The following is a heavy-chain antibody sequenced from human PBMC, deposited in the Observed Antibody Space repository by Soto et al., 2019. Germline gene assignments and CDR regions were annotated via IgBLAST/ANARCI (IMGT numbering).Heavy chain of an antibody. D-gene: IGHD1-26*01. Sequence: QVQLVQSGAEVKKPGASVKVSCKASGYSFTGYYMHWVRQAPGQGLEWMGWINPNSGGTNYAQKFQGWVTMTRDTSISTAYMELSRLRSDDTAVYYCARAGHSGSYYDYYYGMDVWGHGTTVTVSS. CDR1: GYSFTGYY. CDR3: ARAGHSGSYYDYYYGMDV. CDR2: INPNSGGT. J-gene: IGHJ6*02. V-gene: IGHV1-2*04.